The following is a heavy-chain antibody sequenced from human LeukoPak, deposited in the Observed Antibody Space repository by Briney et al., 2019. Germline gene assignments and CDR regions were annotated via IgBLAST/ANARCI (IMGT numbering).Heavy chain of an antibody. CDR3: ARVPGPANYYDSSGYYYVGYFQH. CDR2: ISSSSSTI. D-gene: IGHD3-22*01. J-gene: IGHJ1*01. V-gene: IGHV3-48*04. CDR1: GFTFSSYS. Sequence: GGSLRLSYAASGFTFSSYSMNWVRQAPGKGLEWVSYISSSSSTIYYADSVKGRFTISRDNAKNSLYLQMNSLRAEDTAVYYCARVPGPANYYDSSGYYYVGYFQHWGQGTLVTVSS.